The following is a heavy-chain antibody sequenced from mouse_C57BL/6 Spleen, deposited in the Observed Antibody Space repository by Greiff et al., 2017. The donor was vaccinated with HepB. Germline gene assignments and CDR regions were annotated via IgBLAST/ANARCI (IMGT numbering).Heavy chain of an antibody. CDR2: IDPSDSYT. CDR1: GYTFTSYW. V-gene: IGHV1-50*01. Sequence: VQLQQSGAELVKPGASVKLSCKASGYTFTSYWMQWVNQRPGQGLEWIGEIDPSDSYTNYNQKFKGKATLTVDTSSSTAYMQLSSLTSEDSAVYYCARGNLYDGRAMDYWGQGTSVTVSS. J-gene: IGHJ4*01. D-gene: IGHD2-12*01. CDR3: ARGNLYDGRAMDY.